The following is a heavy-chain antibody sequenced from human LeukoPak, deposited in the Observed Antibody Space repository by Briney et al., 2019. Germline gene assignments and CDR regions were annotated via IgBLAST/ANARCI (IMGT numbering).Heavy chain of an antibody. CDR3: AKIRYGDFDGFDV. Sequence: GGSLRLSCAGSGFNFNNYEINWVRQAPGKGLEWVSYISTSGSTIFYADSVKGRFTISRDSAKGSLYLQMNGLRPEDSAVYYCAKIRYGDFDGFDVWGQGTRVTVSS. V-gene: IGHV3-48*03. D-gene: IGHD4-17*01. CDR2: ISTSGSTI. J-gene: IGHJ3*01. CDR1: GFNFNNYE.